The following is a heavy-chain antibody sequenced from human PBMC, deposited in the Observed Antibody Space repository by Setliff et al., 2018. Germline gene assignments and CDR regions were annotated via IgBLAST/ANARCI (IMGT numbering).Heavy chain of an antibody. J-gene: IGHJ4*02. V-gene: IGHV1-69*06. CDR1: GGTFSSYA. CDR3: ARELPRTIFGVVIDY. D-gene: IGHD3-3*01. Sequence: ASVKVSCKASGGTFSSYAISWARQAPGQGLEWMGRIIPIFGTANYAQKFQGRVTITADKSTSTAYMELSSLRSEDTAVYYCARELPRTIFGVVIDYWGQGTLVTVSS. CDR2: IIPIFGTA.